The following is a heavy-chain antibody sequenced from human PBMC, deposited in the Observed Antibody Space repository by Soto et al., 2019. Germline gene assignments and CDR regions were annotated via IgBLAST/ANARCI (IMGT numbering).Heavy chain of an antibody. CDR2: IYYSGST. J-gene: IGHJ4*02. Sequence: QVQLQESGPGLVKPSQTLSLTCTVSGGSISSGDYYWSWIRQPPGKGLEWIGYIYYSGSTYYNPSHKSRVTISVDTSTNQFSLKLNSVTAADTAVYYCAIYTAMEPTFDYWGQGTLVTVSS. V-gene: IGHV4-30-4*01. D-gene: IGHD5-18*01. CDR1: GGSISSGDYY. CDR3: AIYTAMEPTFDY.